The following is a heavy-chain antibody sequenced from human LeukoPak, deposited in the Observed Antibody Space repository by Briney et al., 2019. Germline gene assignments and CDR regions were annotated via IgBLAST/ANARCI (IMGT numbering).Heavy chain of an antibody. CDR1: GFTFSTYA. J-gene: IGHJ4*02. V-gene: IGHV3-23*01. CDR3: AKDLAIAARPTFYY. CDR2: IRGNDTAT. Sequence: PGGSLRLPCAPSGFTFSTYAMSWVRQAPGKGLEWVSTIRGNDTATKYTDSVRGRFLISRDNSKTTLYLQMNSLRDEDTAVYYCAKDLAIAARPTFYYWGQGALVTVSS. D-gene: IGHD6-6*01.